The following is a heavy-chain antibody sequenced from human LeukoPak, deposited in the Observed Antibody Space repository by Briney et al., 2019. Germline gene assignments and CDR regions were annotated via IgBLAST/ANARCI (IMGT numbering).Heavy chain of an antibody. J-gene: IGHJ4*02. Sequence: GGSLRLSCAASGFTFGSYWMHWVRQAPGKGLVWVSRINSDGSSTSYADSVKGRFTISRDNAKNTLYLQMNSLRAEDTAVYYCAGVWTAVVPAAMPIYYFDYWGQGTLVTVSS. D-gene: IGHD2-2*01. V-gene: IGHV3-74*01. CDR1: GFTFGSYW. CDR3: AGVWTAVVPAAMPIYYFDY. CDR2: INSDGSST.